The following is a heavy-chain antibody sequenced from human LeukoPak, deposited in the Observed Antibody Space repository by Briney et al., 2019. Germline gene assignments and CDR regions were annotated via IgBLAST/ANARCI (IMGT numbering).Heavy chain of an antibody. V-gene: IGHV4-39*01. D-gene: IGHD3-3*01. J-gene: IGHJ4*02. CDR3: AQTIFGVVNQIDY. CDR2: IYYSGST. CDR1: GGSISSSSYY. Sequence: SETLSLTCTVSGGSISSSSYYWGWIRQPPGKGLEWIGSIYYSGSTYYNPSLKSRVTISVDTSKNQFSLKLSSVTAADTAVYYCAQTIFGVVNQIDYWGQGTLVTVSS.